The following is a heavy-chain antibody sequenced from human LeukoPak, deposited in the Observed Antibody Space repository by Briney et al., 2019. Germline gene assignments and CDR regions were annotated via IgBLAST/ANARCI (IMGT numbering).Heavy chain of an antibody. Sequence: GGSLRLSCAASGFTFSSYWMSWVRQAPGKGLEWVSAISGSGGSTYYADSVKGRFTISRDNSKNTLYLQMNSLRAEDTAVYYCAKAQDYSSSSCFDYWGQGTLVTVSS. D-gene: IGHD6-6*01. V-gene: IGHV3-23*01. CDR2: ISGSGGST. CDR3: AKAQDYSSSSCFDY. J-gene: IGHJ4*02. CDR1: GFTFSSYW.